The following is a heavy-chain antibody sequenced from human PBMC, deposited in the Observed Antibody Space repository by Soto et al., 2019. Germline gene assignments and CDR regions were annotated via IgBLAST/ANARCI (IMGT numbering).Heavy chain of an antibody. D-gene: IGHD4-17*01. V-gene: IGHV3-33*01. CDR2: IWYDGSNK. CDR1: GFTFSSYG. CDR3: AREATVTTTGFDY. J-gene: IGHJ4*02. Sequence: QVQLVESGGGVVQPGRSLRLSCAASGFTFSSYGMHWVRQTPGKGLVWVAVIWYDGSNKYYADSVKGRFTISRDNSKNTQYLQMNSPRAEDTAVYYCAREATVTTTGFDYWGQGTLVTVSS.